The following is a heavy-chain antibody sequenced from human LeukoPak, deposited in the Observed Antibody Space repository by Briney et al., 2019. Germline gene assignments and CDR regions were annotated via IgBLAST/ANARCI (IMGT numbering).Heavy chain of an antibody. CDR2: FDPEDGET. D-gene: IGHD3-22*01. V-gene: IGHV1-24*01. J-gene: IGHJ4*02. Sequence: ASVKVSCKVSRYTLTELSMHWVRQAPGKGLEWMGGFDPEDGETIYAQKFQGRVTMTEDTSTDTAYMELSSLRSEDTAVYYCAAHLRYYDSSGYYDYWGQGTLVTVSS. CDR1: RYTLTELS. CDR3: AAHLRYYDSSGYYDY.